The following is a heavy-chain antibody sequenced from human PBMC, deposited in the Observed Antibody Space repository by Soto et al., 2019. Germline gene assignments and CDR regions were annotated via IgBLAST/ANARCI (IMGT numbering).Heavy chain of an antibody. Sequence: GASVKVSCKTSGYTFISYDINWVRQAPGQGLEWVGWMNTNSDDTRSAQKFRGRLTLTRDKSMRAVYMKLSNLRPDDSAVYYCAREWSAAGHFYGMDVWGQGTTVTVS. D-gene: IGHD6-13*01. V-gene: IGHV1-8*01. CDR2: MNTNSDDT. CDR1: GYTFISYD. CDR3: AREWSAAGHFYGMDV. J-gene: IGHJ6*02.